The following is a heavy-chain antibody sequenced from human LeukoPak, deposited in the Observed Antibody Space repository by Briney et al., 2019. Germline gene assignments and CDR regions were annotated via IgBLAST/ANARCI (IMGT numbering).Heavy chain of an antibody. V-gene: IGHV6-1*01. J-gene: IGHJ4*02. CDR3: ARQGPTWPFDY. Sequence: PSHTFSLTHAISGDSVYSNSAPWNWIRQSPSRGLEWLGRTYYRSKWYNDYAVSVKSRLTINADTSKNQFSLLLHSVTPEDTAVYYCARQGPTWPFDYWGQGTLVTVSS. CDR1: GDSVYSNSAP. D-gene: IGHD5-12*01. CDR2: TYYRSKWYN.